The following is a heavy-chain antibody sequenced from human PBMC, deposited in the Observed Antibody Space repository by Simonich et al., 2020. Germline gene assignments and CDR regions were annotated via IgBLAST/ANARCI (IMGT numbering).Heavy chain of an antibody. CDR3: ARDHLDSGSYYFDY. CDR1: GFTFSSYA. V-gene: IGHV3-30*07. D-gene: IGHD1-26*01. Sequence: QVQLVESGGGVVQPGRSLRLSCAASGFTFSSYAMHWVRQAPCKELEWAAVISYDGSNKYYADSVKGRFTISSDNAKNTLYLQMNSMRAEDTAVYYCARDHLDSGSYYFDYWGQGTLVTVSS. J-gene: IGHJ4*02. CDR2: ISYDGSNK.